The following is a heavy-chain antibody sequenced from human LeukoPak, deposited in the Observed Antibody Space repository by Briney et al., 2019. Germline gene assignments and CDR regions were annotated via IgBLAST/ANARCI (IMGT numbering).Heavy chain of an antibody. V-gene: IGHV3-21*01. CDR2: ISSSSSYR. J-gene: IGHJ6*04. D-gene: IGHD6-6*01. CDR1: GFSVRNNY. Sequence: GGSLRLSCVVSGFSVRNNYVSWVRQAPGKGLEWVSSISSSSSYRYYADSVKGRFTISRDNAKNSLYLQMNSLRAEDTAVYYCARGKQLVLMDVWGKGTTVTVSS. CDR3: ARGKQLVLMDV.